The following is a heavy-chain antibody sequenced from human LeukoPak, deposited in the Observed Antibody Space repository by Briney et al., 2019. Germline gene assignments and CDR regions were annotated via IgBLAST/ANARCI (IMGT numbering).Heavy chain of an antibody. CDR2: VYPGDSDT. D-gene: IGHD4-17*01. Sequence: GESLNISCQCSGYSFISYWIGWVRQMPPKGLEWMGIVYPGDSDTRYTPSFPGQVTISADKSISTAYLQWSSLRASDTALYYCARHLHSTVTTDGYFDYWGQGTLVTVSS. V-gene: IGHV5-51*01. J-gene: IGHJ4*02. CDR3: ARHLHSTVTTDGYFDY. CDR1: GYSFISYW.